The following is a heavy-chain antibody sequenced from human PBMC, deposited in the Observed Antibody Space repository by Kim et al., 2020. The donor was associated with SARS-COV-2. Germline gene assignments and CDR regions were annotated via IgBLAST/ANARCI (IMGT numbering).Heavy chain of an antibody. Sequence: SVKGRFPISRDNAKNSLYLQMNSLRAEDTAVYYCARGYRYSSGWYGGFDYWGQGTLVTVSS. CDR3: ARGYRYSSGWYGGFDY. V-gene: IGHV3-11*04. J-gene: IGHJ4*02. D-gene: IGHD6-19*01.